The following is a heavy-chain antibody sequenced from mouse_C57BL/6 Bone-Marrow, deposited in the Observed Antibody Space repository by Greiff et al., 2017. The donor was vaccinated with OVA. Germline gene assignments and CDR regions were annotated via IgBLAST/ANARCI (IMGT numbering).Heavy chain of an antibody. CDR1: GFSFNTYA. J-gene: IGHJ1*03. D-gene: IGHD1-1*01. CDR3: VRDYYGSSYGTYWYFDV. CDR2: IRSKSNNYAT. V-gene: IGHV10-1*01. Sequence: EVKVVESGGGLVQPKGSLKLSCAASGFSFNTYAMNWVRQAPGKGLEWVARIRSKSNNYATYYADSVKDRFTISRDDSESMLYLQMNNLKTEDTAMYYCVRDYYGSSYGTYWYFDVWGTGTTVTVSS.